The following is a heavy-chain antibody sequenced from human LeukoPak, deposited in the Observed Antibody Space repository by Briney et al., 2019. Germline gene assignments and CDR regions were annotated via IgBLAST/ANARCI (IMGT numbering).Heavy chain of an antibody. CDR2: ISSSGSSI. CDR1: GFTFSSYE. CDR3: AKVGSAYYMDV. J-gene: IGHJ6*03. V-gene: IGHV3-48*03. D-gene: IGHD1-1*01. Sequence: GGSLRLSCAASGFTFSSYEMNWVRQAPGKGLEWVSYISSSGSSIYYADSVKGRFTISRDNSKNTLSLQMNSLRAEDTAVYYCAKVGSAYYMDVWGKGTTVTVTS.